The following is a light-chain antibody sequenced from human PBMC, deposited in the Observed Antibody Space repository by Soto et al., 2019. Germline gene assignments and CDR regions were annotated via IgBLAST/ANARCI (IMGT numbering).Light chain of an antibody. V-gene: IGLV2-14*03. CDR2: DVN. CDR1: SSDVGGYNY. Sequence: QSALTQPASVSGSPGQSIAISCTGTSSDVGGYNYVSWYQQHPGKVPKLIIYDVNNRPSGVSNRFSGSKSGNTASLTISGLQAEDEADYYFSSSTSSNLLIFGGGTKLTVL. CDR3: SSSTSSNLLI. J-gene: IGLJ2*01.